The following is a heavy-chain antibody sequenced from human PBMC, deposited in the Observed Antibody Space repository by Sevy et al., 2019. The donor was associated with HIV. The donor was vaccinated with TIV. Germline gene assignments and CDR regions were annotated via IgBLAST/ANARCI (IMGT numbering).Heavy chain of an antibody. CDR2: IYYSGST. CDR1: GGSISSGGYY. V-gene: IGHV4-31*03. D-gene: IGHD2-2*01. Sequence: LSLTCTVSGGSISSGGYYWSWIRQHPGKGLEWIGYIYYSGSTYYNPSLKSRVTISVDTSKNQFSLKLSSVTAADTAVYYCARAGDIVVVPWVFDYWGQGTLVTVSS. J-gene: IGHJ4*02. CDR3: ARAGDIVVVPWVFDY.